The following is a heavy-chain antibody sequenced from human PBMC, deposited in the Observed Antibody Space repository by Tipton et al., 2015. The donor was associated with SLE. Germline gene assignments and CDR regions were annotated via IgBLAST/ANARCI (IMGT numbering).Heavy chain of an antibody. CDR3: ACALLDLWSPFDY. Sequence: SLRLSCAASGFTFRRYWMSWVRQPPGKGLEWVANIKQDGSEEYYVDSVKGRFTISRDNSKNTLYLQMNSLRAEDTAVYYCACALLDLWSPFDYWGQGTLVTVSS. V-gene: IGHV3-7*01. J-gene: IGHJ4*02. CDR1: GFTFRRYW. D-gene: IGHD3-3*01. CDR2: IKQDGSEE.